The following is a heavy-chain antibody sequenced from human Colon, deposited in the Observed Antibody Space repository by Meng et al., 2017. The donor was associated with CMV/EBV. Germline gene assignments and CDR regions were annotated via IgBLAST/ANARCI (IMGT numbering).Heavy chain of an antibody. Sequence: GESLKISCSASGFTFNKFDMSWARQAPGRGLEWVASIGGGGVNAYYSDAAKGRFTVSRDNSRNTLYLELNRLTADDTALYYCAKGADYLNFWSGFAYWGQGAVVTVSS. CDR1: GFTFNKFD. CDR2: IGGGGVNA. J-gene: IGHJ4*02. V-gene: IGHV3-23*01. CDR3: AKGADYLNFWSGFAY. D-gene: IGHD3-3*01.